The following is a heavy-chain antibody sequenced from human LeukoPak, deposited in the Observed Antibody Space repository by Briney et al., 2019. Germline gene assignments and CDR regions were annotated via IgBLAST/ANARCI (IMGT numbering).Heavy chain of an antibody. D-gene: IGHD4-23*01. Sequence: SETLSLTCAVYDGSFSGHYWSWIRQPPGKGLEWIGEINHSGSTNYNPSLKSRVTISADTSENRFSLKLTSVTAADTAIYYCARGDHGGNEDAFDIWGQGTMVTVSS. CDR1: DGSFSGHY. V-gene: IGHV4-34*01. J-gene: IGHJ3*02. CDR2: INHSGST. CDR3: ARGDHGGNEDAFDI.